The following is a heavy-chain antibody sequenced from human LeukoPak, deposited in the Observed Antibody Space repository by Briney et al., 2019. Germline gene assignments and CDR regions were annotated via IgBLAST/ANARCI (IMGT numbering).Heavy chain of an antibody. CDR1: GYSFTTYW. V-gene: IGHV5-51*01. D-gene: IGHD5-12*01. Sequence: GESLKISCMGSGYSFTTYWIVWVRQMPGKGLEWMGIIYPDDSDTRYSPSFQGQVTISADKSISTAYLQWRSLKASDTAMYYCARHVERGYDTPFDYWGQGTLVTVSS. CDR3: ARHVERGYDTPFDY. J-gene: IGHJ4*02. CDR2: IYPDDSDT.